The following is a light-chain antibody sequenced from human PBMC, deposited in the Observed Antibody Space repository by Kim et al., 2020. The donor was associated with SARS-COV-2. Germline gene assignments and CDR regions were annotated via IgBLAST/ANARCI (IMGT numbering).Light chain of an antibody. CDR3: NSRDSSGNHPVV. Sequence: LGQTVRITCQGDSLRSYYASWYQQKPGQAPVLVIYGKNNRPSGIPDRFSGSSSGNTASLTITGAQAEDEADYYCNSRDSSGNHPVVFGGGTKLTVL. J-gene: IGLJ2*01. V-gene: IGLV3-19*01. CDR2: GKN. CDR1: SLRSYY.